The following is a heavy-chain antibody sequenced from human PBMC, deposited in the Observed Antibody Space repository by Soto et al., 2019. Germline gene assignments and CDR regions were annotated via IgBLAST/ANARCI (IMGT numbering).Heavy chain of an antibody. CDR2: IYRGGST. CDR3: ARSRYNWNYGPFEY. D-gene: IGHD1-7*01. V-gene: IGHV3-53*01. J-gene: IGHJ4*02. CDR1: GFTVSSNY. Sequence: PGGSLRLSCAASGFTVSSNYLSLVRQAPGKGLEWVSFIYRGGSTYYADSVKGRFTISRDNSKNTLYLQMNSLRAEDTAVYYCARSRYNWNYGPFEYWGQGTMVTVSS.